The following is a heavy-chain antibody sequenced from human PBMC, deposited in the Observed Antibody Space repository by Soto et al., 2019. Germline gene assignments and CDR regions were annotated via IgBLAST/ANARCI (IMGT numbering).Heavy chain of an antibody. J-gene: IGHJ4*02. CDR2: ISDSGGST. Sequence: PGGTLRLSCSASGFTFSSYAMSWVRQAPGKGLEWVSAISDSGGSTYYADSVKGRFTISRDNSKNTLYLQMNSLRAEDTAVYYCAKEFAEGSSSWSFDYWGQGTLVTVSS. CDR1: GFTFSSYA. CDR3: AKEFAEGSSSWSFDY. D-gene: IGHD6-6*01. V-gene: IGHV3-23*01.